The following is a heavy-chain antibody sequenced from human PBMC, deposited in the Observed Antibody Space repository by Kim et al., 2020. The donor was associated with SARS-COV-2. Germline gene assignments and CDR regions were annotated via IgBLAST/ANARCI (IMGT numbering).Heavy chain of an antibody. V-gene: IGHV3-49*03. Sequence: GGSLRLSCTASGFTFGDYAMSWFRQAPGKGLEWVGFIRSKAYGGTTEYAASVKGRFTISRDDSKSIAYLQMNSLKTEDTAVYYCSLDYGDYTEGYYYGMDVWGQGTTVTVSS. D-gene: IGHD4-17*01. CDR2: IRSKAYGGTT. CDR3: SLDYGDYTEGYYYGMDV. CDR1: GFTFGDYA. J-gene: IGHJ6*02.